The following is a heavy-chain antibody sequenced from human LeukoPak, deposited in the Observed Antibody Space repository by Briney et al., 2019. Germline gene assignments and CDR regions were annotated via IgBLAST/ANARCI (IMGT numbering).Heavy chain of an antibody. Sequence: ASVKVSCKASGYTFTGYYMHWVRQAPGQGLEWMGRINPNSGGTNYAQKFQGRVTMTRDTSISTAYMELSRLRSDDTAVYYCASDPYCSGGSCTIAPDYWGQGTLVTVPS. CDR1: GYTFTGYY. CDR2: INPNSGGT. D-gene: IGHD2-15*01. J-gene: IGHJ4*02. V-gene: IGHV1-2*06. CDR3: ASDPYCSGGSCTIAPDY.